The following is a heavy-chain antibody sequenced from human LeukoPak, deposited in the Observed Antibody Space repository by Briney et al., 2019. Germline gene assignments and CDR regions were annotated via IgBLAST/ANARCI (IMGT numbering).Heavy chain of an antibody. Sequence: PGGSLRLSCAASGFTFNRYNMNWVRRAPGKGLEWVSSISTSSSYIYYADSVRGRFTISRENAKNSLYLQMNSLRAGDTAVYSCARGADGVSSNSRGWFDPWGQGTLVTVSS. CDR3: ARGADGVSSNSRGWFDP. V-gene: IGHV3-21*01. CDR2: ISTSSSYI. CDR1: GFTFNRYN. J-gene: IGHJ5*02. D-gene: IGHD2-15*01.